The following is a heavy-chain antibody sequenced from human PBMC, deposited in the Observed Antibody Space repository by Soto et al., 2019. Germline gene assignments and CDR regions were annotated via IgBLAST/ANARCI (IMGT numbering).Heavy chain of an antibody. V-gene: IGHV1-3*01. D-gene: IGHD3-22*01. CDR1: GYTFTSYG. CDR2: INAGNGNT. Sequence: ASVKVSCKASGYTFTSYGIRWVRQAPGQRLEWTGWINAGNGNTKYSEKFQGRVTMTRDTSASTAYLELSSLRPEDTAVYYCARYPNDSSAYYYHYYYGMAVCAHATTV. J-gene: IGHJ6*02. CDR3: ARYPNDSSAYYYHYYYGMAV.